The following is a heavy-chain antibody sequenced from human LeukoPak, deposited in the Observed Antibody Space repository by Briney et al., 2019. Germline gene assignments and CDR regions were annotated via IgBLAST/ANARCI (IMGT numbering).Heavy chain of an antibody. J-gene: IGHJ3*02. D-gene: IGHD1-26*01. V-gene: IGHV5-51*01. CDR3: TRAYSGSYSQI. CDR2: NYPGDTDT. Sequence: GEALMISCRGSGYSFTSYWIGWVRQLPGKGLEWMGINYPGDTDTRYSAPFQARLTISADDSISTAPQPWISLQASHTAVFYCTRAYSGSYSQICGQGEMLTVSS. CDR1: GYSFTSYW.